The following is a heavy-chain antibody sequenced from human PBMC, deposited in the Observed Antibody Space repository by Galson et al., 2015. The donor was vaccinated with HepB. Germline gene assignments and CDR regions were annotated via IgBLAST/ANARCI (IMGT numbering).Heavy chain of an antibody. CDR2: IYPGDSDI. D-gene: IGHD2-21*02. J-gene: IGHJ3*01. V-gene: IGHV5-51*01. CDR3: ARESPTAGTSVSAFDL. Sequence: QSGAEVKKPGESLKISCTGSGYSFTGSWIGWVRHMPGKGLEWMGIIYPGDSDIRYSQSFQGHVTISADKDISTAYLQWNSLKVSDTAIYYCARESPTAGTSVSAFDLWGQGTMVTVSS. CDR1: GYSFTGSW.